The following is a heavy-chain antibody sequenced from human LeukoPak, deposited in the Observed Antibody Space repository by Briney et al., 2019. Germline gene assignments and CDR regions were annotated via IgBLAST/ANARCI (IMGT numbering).Heavy chain of an antibody. V-gene: IGHV3-9*02. CDR2: ISWNSGTI. J-gene: IGHJ3*02. CDR3: AKSYINYGGNAADAFDI. Sequence: PGGSLRLSCLASGFTSDAMHWVRQCPGKGLEWVPGISWNSGTIGYADSVKGRFTVSRDNAKNSMYLQMNSLRVEDTALYYCAKSYINYGGNAADAFDIWGQGTMVTVSS. CDR1: GFTSDA. D-gene: IGHD4-23*01.